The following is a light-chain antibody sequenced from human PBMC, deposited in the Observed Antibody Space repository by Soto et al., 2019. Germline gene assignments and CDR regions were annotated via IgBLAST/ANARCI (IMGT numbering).Light chain of an antibody. CDR3: AAWDDSLNGVV. Sequence: QSVLTQAPSASGTPGQRVTISWSGSSSNIGSDSVNWYQQLPGTAPKLLIYNNNQRPSGVPDRFSGSKSGTSASLAISGLQSEDEADYYCAAWDDSLNGVVFGGGTKLTVL. V-gene: IGLV1-44*01. CDR1: SSNIGSDS. J-gene: IGLJ2*01. CDR2: NNN.